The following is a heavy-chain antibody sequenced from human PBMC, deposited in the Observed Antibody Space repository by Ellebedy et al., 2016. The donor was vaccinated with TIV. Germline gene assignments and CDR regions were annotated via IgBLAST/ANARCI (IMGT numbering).Heavy chain of an antibody. Sequence: ASVKVSXXASGYTFTGYYMHWVRQAPGQGLEWMGWINPNSGGTNYAQKFQGRVTMTRDTSISTAYMELSRLRSDDTAVYYCARETKDCGGDCYSYNWFDPWGQGTLVTVSS. CDR1: GYTFTGYY. D-gene: IGHD2-21*01. V-gene: IGHV1-2*02. CDR2: INPNSGGT. CDR3: ARETKDCGGDCYSYNWFDP. J-gene: IGHJ5*02.